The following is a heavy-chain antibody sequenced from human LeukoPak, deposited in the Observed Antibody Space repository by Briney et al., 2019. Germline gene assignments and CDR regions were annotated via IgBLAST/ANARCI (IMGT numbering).Heavy chain of an antibody. CDR3: ARGGGGSTNDY. J-gene: IGHJ4*02. Sequence: SETLSLTCTVSGGSMSSYYWTWIRQPPGKGLEWIGPIYYSGSTNYNPSLKSRVTISIDTSKNQFSLKLSSVTAADTAVYYCARGGGGSTNDYWGQGTLVTVSS. D-gene: IGHD1-26*01. CDR2: IYYSGST. V-gene: IGHV4-59*01. CDR1: GGSMSSYY.